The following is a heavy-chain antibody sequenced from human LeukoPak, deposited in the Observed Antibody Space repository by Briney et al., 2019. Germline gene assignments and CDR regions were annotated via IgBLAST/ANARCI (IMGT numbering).Heavy chain of an antibody. D-gene: IGHD6-13*01. Sequence: VASVKVSCKASGYTFTSYGISWVRQAPGQGLEWMGWISAYNGNTNYAQKLQGRVTMTTDTSTSTAYMELRSLRSDDTAVYYCARSGDSSSWYAVYYYYYMDVWGKGTTVTVSS. V-gene: IGHV1-18*01. CDR3: ARSGDSSSWYAVYYYYYMDV. CDR1: GYTFTSYG. J-gene: IGHJ6*03. CDR2: ISAYNGNT.